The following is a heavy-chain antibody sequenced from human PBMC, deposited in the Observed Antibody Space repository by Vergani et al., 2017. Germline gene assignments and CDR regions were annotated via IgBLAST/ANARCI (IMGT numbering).Heavy chain of an antibody. J-gene: IGHJ4*02. D-gene: IGHD1-1*01. Sequence: EVELVQSGPEMRKPGESLKISCKGSEYSFGNYWIGWVRQMPGKGLEWMGIIYPADSDTRYSPSFQGQVTIPADKSISTAFLQWDSLKASDTALYYCARQTTYTDSGGQGTLVTVSS. CDR1: EYSFGNYW. V-gene: IGHV5-51*01. CDR3: ARQTTYTDS. CDR2: IYPADSDT.